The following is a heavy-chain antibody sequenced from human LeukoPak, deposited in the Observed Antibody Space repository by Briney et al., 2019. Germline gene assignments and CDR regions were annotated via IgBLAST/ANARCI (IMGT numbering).Heavy chain of an antibody. D-gene: IGHD3-10*01. V-gene: IGHV3-7*01. CDR2: IKQDGSEK. J-gene: IGHJ4*02. CDR3: ARLSGMLRGPEVIYYFEH. CDR1: EFTFTTYW. Sequence: PGGSLRLSCGASEFTFTTYWMSWVRQAPGKGLEWVANIKQDGSEKYYVDSVKGRFTISRDNAKNSVYLQMNSLRAEDTAVYYCARLSGMLRGPEVIYYFEHWGQGTLVTVSS.